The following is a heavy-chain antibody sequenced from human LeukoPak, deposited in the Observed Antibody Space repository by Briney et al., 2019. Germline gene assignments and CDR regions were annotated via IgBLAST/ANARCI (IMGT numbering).Heavy chain of an antibody. CDR1: GFTFNNAW. D-gene: IGHD3-9*01. CDR3: TTDLSGYDVWTAYAFDI. J-gene: IGHJ3*02. V-gene: IGHV3-15*01. CDR2: IISKPDGGTT. Sequence: GGSLRLSCAASGFTFNNAWMTWVRQAPGKGLEWVGRIISKPDGGTTDYAAPVKGRFAISRDDSNNTLYLQMNSLKTEDTAVYYCTTDLSGYDVWTAYAFDIWGQGTMVTVSS.